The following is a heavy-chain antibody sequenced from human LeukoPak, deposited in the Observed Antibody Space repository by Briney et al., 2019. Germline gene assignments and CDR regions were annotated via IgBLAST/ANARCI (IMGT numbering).Heavy chain of an antibody. CDR1: GYSISSGYY. V-gene: IGHV4-38-2*02. D-gene: IGHD4-23*01. CDR2: IYHSGST. CDR3: ARASGGTHPYFDY. J-gene: IGHJ4*02. Sequence: SPETLSLTCTVSGYSISSGYYWGWIRQPPGKGLEWIGSIYHSGSTYYNPSLKSRVTISVDTSKNQFSLKLSSVTAADTAVYYCARASGGTHPYFDYWGQGTLVTVSS.